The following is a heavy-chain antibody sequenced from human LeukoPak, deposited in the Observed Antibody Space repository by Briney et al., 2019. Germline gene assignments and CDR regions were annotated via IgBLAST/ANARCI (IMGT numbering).Heavy chain of an antibody. CDR3: ASTQYYYGSGNYYFDY. CDR1: RASISSSTHY. Sequence: PSETLSLTCTVARASISSSTHYWGWIRQPPGKGLEWIGSIYYGGSTYYYPSLKSRATISVDTSKNQLSLELSFVTAADTAVYYCASTQYYYGSGNYYFDYWGQGALVTVSS. D-gene: IGHD3-10*01. J-gene: IGHJ4*02. CDR2: IYYGGST. V-gene: IGHV4-39*01.